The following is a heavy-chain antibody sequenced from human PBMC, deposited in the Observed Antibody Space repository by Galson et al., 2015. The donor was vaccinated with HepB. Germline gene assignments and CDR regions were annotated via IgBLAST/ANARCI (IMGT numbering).Heavy chain of an antibody. CDR1: GFTFSSYE. V-gene: IGHV3-73*01. J-gene: IGHJ3*01. Sequence: SLRLSCAASGFTFSSYEMHWVRQAPGKGLEWVARVASKPQNYATVYAAPVTGRFTVSRDDSKNTAYLIMTSLQSEDTAVYYCTRLPNWGSKAFDVWGQGTLVSVSS. D-gene: IGHD7-27*01. CDR3: TRLPNWGSKAFDV. CDR2: VASKPQNYAT.